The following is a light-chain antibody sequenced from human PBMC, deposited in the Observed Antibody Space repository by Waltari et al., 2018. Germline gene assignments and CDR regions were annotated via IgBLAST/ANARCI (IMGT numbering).Light chain of an antibody. Sequence: QSALTQPASVSGSPGQSITISCAGTSRDIAAYVYVSWYQQHPGKAPKLIIFGVSNRPSGVSNRFSASKSANTASLTISGLQAEDEADYFCSSCRTNTYTWVFGGGTRLTVL. CDR3: SSCRTNTYTWV. J-gene: IGLJ3*02. V-gene: IGLV2-14*03. CDR1: SRDIAAYVY. CDR2: GVS.